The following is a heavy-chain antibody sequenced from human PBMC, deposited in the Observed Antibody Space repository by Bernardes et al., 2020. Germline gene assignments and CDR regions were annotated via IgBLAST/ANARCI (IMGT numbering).Heavy chain of an antibody. J-gene: IGHJ2*01. CDR2: INHSGST. Sequence: SETLSLTCAVYGGSFSGYYWSWIRQPPGKGLEWIGEINHSGSTNYNPSLKSRVTISVDTSKNQFSLKLSSVTAADTAVYYCARGPIRWYFDLWGRGTLVTVSS. CDR1: GGSFSGYY. V-gene: IGHV4-34*01. CDR3: ARGPIRWYFDL. D-gene: IGHD3-3*02.